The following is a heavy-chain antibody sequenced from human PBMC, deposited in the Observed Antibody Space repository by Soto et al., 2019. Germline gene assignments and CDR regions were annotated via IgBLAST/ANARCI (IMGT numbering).Heavy chain of an antibody. CDR1: GFTFSSYA. V-gene: IGHV3-23*01. Sequence: PGGSLRLSCAASGFTFSSYAMSWVRQAPGRGLEWVSAISGDGSSTYFADSGKGRFTIFRDNSKNTLYLQMNRMRAEETAVYYCAKDWESDWPNYYFGCWDKGTMVTASS. D-gene: IGHD3-9*01. CDR3: AKDWESDWPNYYFGC. CDR2: ISGDGSST. J-gene: IGHJ4*02.